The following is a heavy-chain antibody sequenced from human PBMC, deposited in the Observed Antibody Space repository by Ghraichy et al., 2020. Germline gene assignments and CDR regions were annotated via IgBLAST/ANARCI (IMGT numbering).Heavy chain of an antibody. J-gene: IGHJ6*02. V-gene: IGHV3-7*03. D-gene: IGHD5-18*01. CDR3: ARDHHTAMSRFYGMDV. CDR2: IKQDGSEK. CDR1: GFTFSSYW. Sequence: GGSLRLSCAASGFTFSSYWMSWVRQAPGKGLEWVANIKQDGSEKYYVDSVKGRFTISRDNAKNSLYLQMNSLRAEDTAVYYCARDHHTAMSRFYGMDVWGQGTTVTVSS.